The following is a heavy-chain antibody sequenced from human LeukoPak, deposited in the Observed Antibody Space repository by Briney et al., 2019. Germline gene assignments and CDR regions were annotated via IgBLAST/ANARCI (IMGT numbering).Heavy chain of an antibody. CDR3: AKPRTAMVTRDAFDI. CDR1: GFTFSSYG. J-gene: IGHJ3*02. CDR2: ISYDGSNK. D-gene: IGHD5-18*01. Sequence: GALRLSCAASGFTFSSYGMHWVRQAPGKGLEWVAVISYDGSNKYYADSVKGRFTISRDNSRNTLYLQMNSLRAEDTAVYYCAKPRTAMVTRDAFDIWGQGTMVTVSS. V-gene: IGHV3-30*18.